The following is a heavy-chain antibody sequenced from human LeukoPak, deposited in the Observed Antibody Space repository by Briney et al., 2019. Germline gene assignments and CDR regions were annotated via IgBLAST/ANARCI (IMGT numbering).Heavy chain of an antibody. CDR2: IYSGGST. D-gene: IGHD1-1*01. CDR1: GFTVSSNY. J-gene: IGHJ4*02. Sequence: GGSLRLSCAASGFTVSSNYMSWVRQAPGKGLEWVSVIYSGGSTCYADSVKGRFTISRDNSKNTLYLQMNSLRAEDTAVYYCAYEDNWNDFIWGQGTLVTVSS. V-gene: IGHV3-53*01. CDR3: AYEDNWNDFI.